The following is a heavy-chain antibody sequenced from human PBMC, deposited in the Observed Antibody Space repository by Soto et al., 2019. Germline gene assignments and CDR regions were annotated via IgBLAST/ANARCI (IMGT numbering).Heavy chain of an antibody. V-gene: IGHV6-1*01. CDR3: ARDSAGSGWYSPFGYYGMDV. CDR2: AYYRSKWYN. D-gene: IGHD6-19*01. CDR1: GDSVSSNSAA. J-gene: IGHJ6*02. Sequence: QVQLQQSGPGLVKPSQTLSLTCAISGDSVSSNSAAWNWIRQSPSRGLEWLGRAYYRSKWYNDYAVSVKSRITINPDTSKNQFSLQLNSVTPEDTAVYYCARDSAGSGWYSPFGYYGMDVWGQGTTVTVSS.